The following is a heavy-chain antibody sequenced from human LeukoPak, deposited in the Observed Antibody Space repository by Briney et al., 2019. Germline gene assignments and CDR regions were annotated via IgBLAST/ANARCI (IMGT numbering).Heavy chain of an antibody. Sequence: QSGRSLRLSCAASGFTFSNYWMSWVRQAPGKGLEWVASIKEDGSEKLYVDSVKGRFTISRDNAKNSLYLQMNSLRAEDTAVYFCARILLRSESYYNPSDYWGQGTLVTVSS. D-gene: IGHD3-10*01. V-gene: IGHV3-7*01. CDR3: ARILLRSESYYNPSDY. CDR2: IKEDGSEK. CDR1: GFTFSNYW. J-gene: IGHJ4*02.